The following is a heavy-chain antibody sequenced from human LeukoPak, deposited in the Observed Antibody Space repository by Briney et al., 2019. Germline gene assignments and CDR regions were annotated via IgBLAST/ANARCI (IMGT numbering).Heavy chain of an antibody. D-gene: IGHD6-13*01. Sequence: KPSETLSLTCTVSGGSISSSSYYWGWIRQPPGKGLAWIGSIYYSGSTHYNPSLKSRVTISVDTSKNQFSLKLSSVTAADTAVYYCARRPRYSSSWDTFDYWGQGTLVTVSS. CDR1: GGSISSSSYY. CDR3: ARRPRYSSSWDTFDY. CDR2: IYYSGST. V-gene: IGHV4-39*01. J-gene: IGHJ4*02.